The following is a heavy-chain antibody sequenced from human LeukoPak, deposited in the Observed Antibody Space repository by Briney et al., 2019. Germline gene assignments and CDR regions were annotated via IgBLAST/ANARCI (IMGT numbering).Heavy chain of an antibody. V-gene: IGHV4-39*01. J-gene: IGHJ4*02. CDR2: IYYSGST. CDR3: ATNFFRGVIDLVY. Sequence: SETLSLTCTVSGGSISSSSYYWGWIRQPPGKGLEWIGSIYYSGSTYYNPSLKSRVTISVDTSKNQFSLKLSSVTAADTAVYYCATNFFRGVIDLVYWGQGTLVTVSS. CDR1: GGSISSSSYY. D-gene: IGHD3-10*01.